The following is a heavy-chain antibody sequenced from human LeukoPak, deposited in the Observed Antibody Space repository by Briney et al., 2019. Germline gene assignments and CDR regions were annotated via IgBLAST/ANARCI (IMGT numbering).Heavy chain of an antibody. J-gene: IGHJ4*02. D-gene: IGHD2-2*03. V-gene: IGHV1-2*02. Sequence: ASVKVSCKASGYTFTGYYMHWVRQAPGQGLEWMGWINPNSGGTNYAQKFQGRVTMTRDTSISTAYMELSRLRSDDTAVYYCAREIGYCSSTSCLRGFDYWGQGTLVTVSS. CDR3: AREIGYCSSTSCLRGFDY. CDR1: GYTFTGYY. CDR2: INPNSGGT.